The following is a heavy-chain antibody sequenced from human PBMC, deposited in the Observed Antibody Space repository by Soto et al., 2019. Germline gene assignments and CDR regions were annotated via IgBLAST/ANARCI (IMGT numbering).Heavy chain of an antibody. D-gene: IGHD3-16*01. Sequence: QVTLKESGPVLVKPTETLTLRCTVSGLSITDSEMGVSWIRQPPGKALEWLAHLDSSGEKSYRTFLKSRLTISKDTSKSQIVLIMTNMDPADTATYYCARRHLAVAVSPWFDHWGQGILVTVSS. CDR3: ARRHLAVAVSPWFDH. J-gene: IGHJ5*02. CDR1: GLSITDSEMG. V-gene: IGHV2-26*01. CDR2: LDSSGEK.